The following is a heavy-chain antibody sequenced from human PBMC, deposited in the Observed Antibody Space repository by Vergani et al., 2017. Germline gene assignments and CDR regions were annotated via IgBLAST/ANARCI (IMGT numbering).Heavy chain of an antibody. CDR2: INPNSGGT. J-gene: IGHJ4*02. V-gene: IGHV1-2*02. D-gene: IGHD6-13*01. CDR1: GYTFTGYY. Sequence: QVQLVQSGAEVKKPGASVKVSCKASGYTFTGYYMHWVRQAPGQGLEWMGWINPNSGGTNDAQKFQGRVTMTRDTSISTAYMELSRLRSDDTAVYYCARGGESSWYGTNFDYWGQGTLVTVSS. CDR3: ARGGESSWYGTNFDY.